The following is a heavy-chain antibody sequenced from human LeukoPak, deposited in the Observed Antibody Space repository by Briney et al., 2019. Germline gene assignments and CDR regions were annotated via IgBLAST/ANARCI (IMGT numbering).Heavy chain of an antibody. D-gene: IGHD2-15*01. CDR2: IIPIFGTA. CDR3: AREVSSVVAAYYDY. CDR1: GGTFSSYA. J-gene: IGHJ4*02. V-gene: IGHV1-69*06. Sequence: SVKVSCKASGGTFSSYAISWVRQAPGQGLEWMGGIIPIFGTAHYAQKFQGRVTITADKSTSTAYMELSSLRSEDTAVYYCAREVSSVVAAYYDYGGQGTRVTVSS.